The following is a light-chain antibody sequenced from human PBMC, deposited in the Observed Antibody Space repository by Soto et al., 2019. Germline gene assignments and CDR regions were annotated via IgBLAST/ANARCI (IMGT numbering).Light chain of an antibody. CDR3: KQANSFPLT. J-gene: IGKJ4*01. CDR1: QTISNY. Sequence: DIQMTQSPSSLSASVGDRVTITYRASQTISNYLNWYQQKPGKAPKLLIYAASSLQSGVPSRFSGSGSGTDFTLTIRSLQPEDFATYYCKQANSFPLTFGGGTKVDIK. V-gene: IGKV1-39*01. CDR2: AAS.